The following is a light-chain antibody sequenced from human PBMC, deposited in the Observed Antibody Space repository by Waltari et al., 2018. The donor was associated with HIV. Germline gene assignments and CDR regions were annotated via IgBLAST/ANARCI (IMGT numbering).Light chain of an antibody. J-gene: IGLJ2*01. CDR2: GGN. V-gene: IGLV2-11*01. CDR1: CRYLNDDQT. CDR3: CSSGGTYLFWI. Sequence: HSALTQPRSVSASPGPSVPIACTSSCRYLNDDQTVSVYQHHARKAPKLIIFGGNQRPSGVPDRFSGSKSGSTASLTISGLQAEDEGHYYCCSSGGTYLFWIFGGGTQLTVL.